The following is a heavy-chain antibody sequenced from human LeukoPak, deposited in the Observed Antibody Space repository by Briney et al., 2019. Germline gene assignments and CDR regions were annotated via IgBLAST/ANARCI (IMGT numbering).Heavy chain of an antibody. Sequence: ASVKVSCRASEYTFTSYDINWVRQATGQGLEWMGWMNPNSGNTGYAQKFQGRVTMTRVTSVSTAYMELNNLTSEDTAVYYCARGSWGEIAGRKSFEFWGQGSLVTVSS. CDR3: ARGSWGEIAGRKSFEF. CDR1: EYTFTSYD. CDR2: MNPNSGNT. V-gene: IGHV1-8*01. D-gene: IGHD6-6*01. J-gene: IGHJ4*02.